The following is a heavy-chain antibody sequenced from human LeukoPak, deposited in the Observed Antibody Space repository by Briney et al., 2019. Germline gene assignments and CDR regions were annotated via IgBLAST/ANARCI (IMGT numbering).Heavy chain of an antibody. J-gene: IGHJ3*02. CDR1: GGSISSYY. D-gene: IGHD4-11*01. Sequence: SETLSLTCTVSGGSISSYYWSWIRQPPGKGLEWIGYIYHSGSTKYNPSLKSRVTISVDTSKNQFSLKMSSVTAADTAGYYCARAPWAYGNYVHAFDIWGQGTMVTVSS. V-gene: IGHV4-59*12. CDR3: ARAPWAYGNYVHAFDI. CDR2: IYHSGST.